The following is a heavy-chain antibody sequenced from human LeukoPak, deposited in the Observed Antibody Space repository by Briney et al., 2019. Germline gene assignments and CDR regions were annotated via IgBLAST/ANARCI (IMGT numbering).Heavy chain of an antibody. J-gene: IGHJ4*02. CDR3: ASEATPAQYYFDS. Sequence: GGSLRLSCAASGFTFSSYAMSWVRQAPGKGLEWVSVVYSTDSTHYADSVKGRFTISRDNSKNTLYLQMNSLRAEDTAVYFCASEATPAQYYFDSWGQGTLVTVSS. CDR2: VYSTDST. CDR1: GFTFSSYA. V-gene: IGHV3-53*01.